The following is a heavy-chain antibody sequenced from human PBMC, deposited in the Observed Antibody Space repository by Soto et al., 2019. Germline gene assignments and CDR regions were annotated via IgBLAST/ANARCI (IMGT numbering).Heavy chain of an antibody. V-gene: IGHV1-69*02. Sequence: QVQLVQSGAEVKRPGSSVKVSCKASGDTFNFYSINWVRQAPGLGLEWMGRVNPIVSMSNYAQKFQGRVTMTADESTSTAYMELSSLRSEDTAIYSSASIYGSGYRAFVYWGQGALVTVSS. CDR1: GDTFNFYS. CDR2: VNPIVSMS. CDR3: ASIYGSGYRAFVY. J-gene: IGHJ4*02. D-gene: IGHD3-10*01.